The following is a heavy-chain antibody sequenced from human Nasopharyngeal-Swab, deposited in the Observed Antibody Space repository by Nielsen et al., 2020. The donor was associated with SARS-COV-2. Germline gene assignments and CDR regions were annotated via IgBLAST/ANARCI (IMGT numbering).Heavy chain of an antibody. CDR3: ARVQGIVVVQPFDY. Sequence: GGSLRLSCAASGFTFSSYAMHWVRQAPGKGLEWVAAISYDGSNKYYADSVKGRFTISRDNSKNTLYLQMNSLRAEDTAVYYCARVQGIVVVQPFDYWGQGTLVTVSS. V-gene: IGHV3-30*04. CDR2: ISYDGSNK. J-gene: IGHJ4*02. D-gene: IGHD3-22*01. CDR1: GFTFSSYA.